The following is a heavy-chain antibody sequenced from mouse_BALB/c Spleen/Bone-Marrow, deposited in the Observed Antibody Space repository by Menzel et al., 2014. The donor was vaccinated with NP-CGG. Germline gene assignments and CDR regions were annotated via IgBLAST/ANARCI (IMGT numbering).Heavy chain of an antibody. CDR1: GFTFSSYA. CDR2: ITRGGNT. Sequence: EVKLQESGGGLVKPGGSLKLSCAASGFTFSSYAMSWVRQTPEKRLEWVASITRGGNTYYPDSVKGRFTISRDNPRDILYRQMSSLRTEDTAMYFFSLVWLYFFSIPRFFGYLGRGTPLTVSS. D-gene: IGHD1-1*01. J-gene: IGHJ2*01. V-gene: IGHV5-6-5*01. CDR3: SLVWLYFFSIPRFFGY.